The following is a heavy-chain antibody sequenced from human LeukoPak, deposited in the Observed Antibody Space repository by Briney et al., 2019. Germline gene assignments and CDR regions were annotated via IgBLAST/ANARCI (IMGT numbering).Heavy chain of an antibody. CDR3: ARPTSGWYAGGFDY. Sequence: PGGSLRLSCAASGFTFSNYAMNWVRQAPGKGLEWVSALSFSGLTTYYADSVRGRFTISRDNSKSTLYLQMNSLRAEDTALYYCARPTSGWYAGGFDYWGQGILVTVSS. CDR2: LSFSGLTT. CDR1: GFTFSNYA. V-gene: IGHV3-23*01. D-gene: IGHD6-19*01. J-gene: IGHJ4*02.